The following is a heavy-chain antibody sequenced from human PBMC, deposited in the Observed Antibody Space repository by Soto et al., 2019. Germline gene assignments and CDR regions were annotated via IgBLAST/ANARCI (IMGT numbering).Heavy chain of an antibody. V-gene: IGHV3-74*01. J-gene: IGHJ4*02. CDR1: GFPFSSCW. CDR2: VSPDRDSK. Sequence: PGGSRRLSCSASGFPFSSCWMNWVRQRQGKGFMWVSRVSPDRDSKGYADSVEGRFTISRDNAKNTLFLQMNSLRAEDTAVYYCTRGRVRYSGYELLDYWGQGTLVTVSS. D-gene: IGHD5-12*01. CDR3: TRGRVRYSGYELLDY.